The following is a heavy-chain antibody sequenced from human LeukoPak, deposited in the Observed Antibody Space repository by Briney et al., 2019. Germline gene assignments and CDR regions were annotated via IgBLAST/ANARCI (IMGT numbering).Heavy chain of an antibody. CDR1: GFTFNHYA. CDR3: ARLVRGYFDY. V-gene: IGHV3-21*01. Sequence: GGSLRLSCAASGFTFNHYAMNWVRQAPGKGLEWVSSISSSSSYIYYADSVKGRFTISRDNAKNSLYLQMNSLRAEDTAVYYCARLVRGYFDYWGQGTLVTVSS. J-gene: IGHJ4*02. D-gene: IGHD2-2*01. CDR2: ISSSSSYI.